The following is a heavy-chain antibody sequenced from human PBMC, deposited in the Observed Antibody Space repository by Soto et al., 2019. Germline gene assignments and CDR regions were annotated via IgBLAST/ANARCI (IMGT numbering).Heavy chain of an antibody. J-gene: IGHJ4*02. CDR3: ARDRYGSGSYYIPFDY. CDR2: IIPIFGTA. V-gene: IGHV1-69*13. CDR1: GGTFSSYA. D-gene: IGHD3-10*01. Sequence: SVKVSCKASGGTFSSYAISWVRQAPGQGLEWMGGIIPIFGTADYAQKFQGRVTITADESTSTAYMELSSLRSEDTAVYYCARDRYGSGSYYIPFDYWGQGTLVTVSS.